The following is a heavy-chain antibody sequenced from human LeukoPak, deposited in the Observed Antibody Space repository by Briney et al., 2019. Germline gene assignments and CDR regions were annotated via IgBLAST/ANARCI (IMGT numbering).Heavy chain of an antibody. CDR1: GFTFSSSW. CDR3: ARDLHYYVAMDV. Sequence: PGGSLRLSCAASGFTFSSSWMYWVRQAPGKGLVWVSRINSDESITTYADSVKGRFTISRDNAKNTLYLQMNSLRAEDTAVYYCARDLHYYVAMDVWGQGTTVTVSS. J-gene: IGHJ6*02. V-gene: IGHV3-74*01. D-gene: IGHD3-10*02. CDR2: INSDESIT.